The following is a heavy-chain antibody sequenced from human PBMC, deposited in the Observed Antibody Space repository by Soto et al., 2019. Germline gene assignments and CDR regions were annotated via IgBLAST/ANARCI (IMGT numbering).Heavy chain of an antibody. CDR2: IYNDGTYS. D-gene: IGHD3-10*01. V-gene: IGHV3-74*01. CDR1: GFILKMYW. CDR3: TRGPRPISTGTGAY. J-gene: IGHJ4*02. Sequence: EVQLVESGGGLVPPGGSVRLSCAASGFILKMYWMQWVRQSPGKGLVWISRIYNDGTYSDYADSVRGRFTISRDNVNDTLYLQMNNLRAEDSGLYYCTRGPRPISTGTGAYWGQGTQVTVSS.